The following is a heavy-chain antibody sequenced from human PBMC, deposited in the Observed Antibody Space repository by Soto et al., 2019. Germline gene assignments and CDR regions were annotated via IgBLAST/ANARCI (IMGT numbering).Heavy chain of an antibody. D-gene: IGHD3-16*02. J-gene: IGHJ6*02. Sequence: QVHLVQSGTEVKKPGSSVKVSCKASGGTFSSSGFSWVRQAPGQGLEWMGMIVPSLDTTNYAQKFQARVTITADEVTSPAYMELRSLRSEDTAVYYCARWPQPRYTADPYAVDVWGQGTRVIVSS. CDR3: ARWPQPRYTADPYAVDV. CDR1: GGTFSSSG. V-gene: IGHV1-69*11. CDR2: IVPSLDTT.